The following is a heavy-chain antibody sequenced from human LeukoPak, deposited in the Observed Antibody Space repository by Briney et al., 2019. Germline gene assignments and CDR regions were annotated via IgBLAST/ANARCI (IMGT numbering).Heavy chain of an antibody. D-gene: IGHD6-6*01. CDR2: ISYDGSNK. J-gene: IGHJ4*02. Sequence: GGSLRLSCAASGFTFSDYAMSWFRQAPGKGLEWVAVISYDGSNKYYADSVKGRFTISRDNSKNTLYLQMNSLRAEDTAVYYCARDTIAALDYWGQGTLVTVSS. CDR1: GFTFSDYA. CDR3: ARDTIAALDY. V-gene: IGHV3-30-3*01.